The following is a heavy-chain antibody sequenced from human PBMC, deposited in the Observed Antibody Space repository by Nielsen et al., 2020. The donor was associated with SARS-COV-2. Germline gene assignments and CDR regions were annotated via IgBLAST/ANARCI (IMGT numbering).Heavy chain of an antibody. D-gene: IGHD3-9*01. V-gene: IGHV3-9*01. CDR3: AKEEDWFFDY. CDR1: GFTFDDYA. CDR2: ISWNSGSI. J-gene: IGHJ4*02. Sequence: SLKISCAASGFTFDDYAMHWVRQAPGKGLEWVSGISWNSGSIGYADSVKGRFTISRDNAKNSLYLQMNSLRAEDTALYYCAKEEDWFFDYWGQGTLVTVSS.